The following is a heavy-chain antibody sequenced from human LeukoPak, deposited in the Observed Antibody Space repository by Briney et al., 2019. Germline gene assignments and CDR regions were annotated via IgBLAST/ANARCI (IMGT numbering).Heavy chain of an antibody. Sequence: SETLSLTCTVSGGSISSSSYYWGWIRQPPGKGLEWIGSIYYSGSTYYNPSLKSRVTISVDTSKIQFSLKLSSVTAADTAVYYCARHVVDTAMVYTIDYWGQGTLVTVSS. V-gene: IGHV4-39*01. CDR3: ARHVVDTAMVYTIDY. J-gene: IGHJ4*02. D-gene: IGHD5-18*01. CDR1: GGSISSSSYY. CDR2: IYYSGST.